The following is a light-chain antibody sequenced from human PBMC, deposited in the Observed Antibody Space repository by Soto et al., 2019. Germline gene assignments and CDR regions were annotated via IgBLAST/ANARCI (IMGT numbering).Light chain of an antibody. Sequence: EMLMTQSPATLSVSPGERATLSCRASQNIGSNLAWYQQKPGQAPSLLIYRASTRAPGVPARFSGSGSGTEFTLAIGSLQSEDFGVYYCQRQNGWPITFGQGTRLEIK. V-gene: IGKV3-15*01. CDR3: QRQNGWPIT. CDR2: RAS. CDR1: QNIGSN. J-gene: IGKJ5*01.